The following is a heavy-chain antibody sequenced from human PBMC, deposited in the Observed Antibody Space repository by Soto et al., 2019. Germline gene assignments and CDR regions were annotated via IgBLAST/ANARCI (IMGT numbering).Heavy chain of an antibody. CDR1: GFTFSSYA. J-gene: IGHJ4*02. V-gene: IGHV3-23*01. D-gene: IGHD1-1*01. CDR3: AKDPGPRLEGPTRVFDF. Sequence: EVQLLESGGGLVQPGGSLRLSCAASGFTFSSYALSWVRQAPGKGLEWVSGISGGGGSTYYADAVKGRFTISRDNSKNTLYLQRSSLRAEDTAVYYCAKDPGPRLEGPTRVFDFWGQGTLLTVSS. CDR2: ISGGGGST.